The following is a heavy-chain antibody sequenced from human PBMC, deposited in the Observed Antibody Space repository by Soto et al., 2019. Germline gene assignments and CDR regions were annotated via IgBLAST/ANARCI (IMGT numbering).Heavy chain of an antibody. J-gene: IGHJ6*02. D-gene: IGHD2-15*01. CDR1: GYSFTSYW. CDR3: AGSESYCSGGSCYSVRGFNYYYYGMDV. Sequence: RGESLKISCKGSGYSFTSYWISWVRQMPGKGLEWMGRIDPSDSYTNYSPSFQGHVTISADKSISTAYLQWSSLKASDTAMYYCAGSESYCSGGSCYSVRGFNYYYYGMDVWGQGTTVTVSS. CDR2: IDPSDSYT. V-gene: IGHV5-10-1*01.